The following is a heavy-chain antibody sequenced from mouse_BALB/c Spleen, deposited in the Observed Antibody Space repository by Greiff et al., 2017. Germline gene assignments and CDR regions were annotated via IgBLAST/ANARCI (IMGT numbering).Heavy chain of an antibody. V-gene: IGHV5-6-4*01. CDR2: ISSGGSYT. Sequence: EVQLVESGGGLVKPGGSLKLSCAASGFTFSSYTMSWVRQTPEKRLEWVATISSGGSYTYYPDSVKGRFTISRDNAKNTLYLQMSSLKSEDTAMYYCTRDFDYDRAWFAYWGQGTLVTVSA. CDR3: TRDFDYDRAWFAY. CDR1: GFTFSSYT. J-gene: IGHJ3*01. D-gene: IGHD2-4*01.